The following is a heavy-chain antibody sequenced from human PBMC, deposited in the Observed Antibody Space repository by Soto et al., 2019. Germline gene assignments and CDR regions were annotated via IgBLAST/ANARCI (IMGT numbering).Heavy chain of an antibody. CDR3: ARDQGVLLWFGEPGYYGMDV. J-gene: IGHJ6*02. D-gene: IGHD3-10*01. V-gene: IGHV3-33*01. Sequence: GGSLRLSCAASGFTFSSYGMHWVRQAPGKGLEWVAVIWYDGSNKYYADSVKGRFTISRDNSKNTLYLQMNSLRAEDTAVYYCARDQGVLLWFGEPGYYGMDVWGQGTTVTVSS. CDR2: IWYDGSNK. CDR1: GFTFSSYG.